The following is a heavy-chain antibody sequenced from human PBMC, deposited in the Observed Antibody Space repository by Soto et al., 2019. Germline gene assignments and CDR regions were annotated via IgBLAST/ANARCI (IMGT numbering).Heavy chain of an antibody. D-gene: IGHD3-16*01. Sequence: PSETLSLTCAVYGGTLSGNYWSLIRQPPGKGLEWIGEINHSGSTNYNPSLKSRVTISVDTSKNQFSLDLSSVTAADTAVYFCARGRSYGYFSNWFDPWGQGDLVTVSS. CDR1: GGTLSGNY. J-gene: IGHJ5*02. CDR2: INHSGST. CDR3: ARGRSYGYFSNWFDP. V-gene: IGHV4-34*01.